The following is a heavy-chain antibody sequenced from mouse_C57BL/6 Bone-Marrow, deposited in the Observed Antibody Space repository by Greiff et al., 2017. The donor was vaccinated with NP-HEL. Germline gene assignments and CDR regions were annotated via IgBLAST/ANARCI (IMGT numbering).Heavy chain of an antibody. CDR3: ATGSSGYRFAY. J-gene: IGHJ3*01. V-gene: IGHV1-82*01. Sequence: QVQLQQSGPELVKPGASVKISCKASGYAFSSSWMNWVKQRPGKGLEWIGRIYPGDGDTNYNGKFKGKATLTADKSSSTAYMQLSSLTSEDSAVYFCATGSSGYRFAYWGQGTLVTVSA. D-gene: IGHD3-2*02. CDR2: IYPGDGDT. CDR1: GYAFSSSW.